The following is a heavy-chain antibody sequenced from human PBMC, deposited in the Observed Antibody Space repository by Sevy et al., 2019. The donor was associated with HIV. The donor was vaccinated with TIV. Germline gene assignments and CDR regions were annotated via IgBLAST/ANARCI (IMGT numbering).Heavy chain of an antibody. D-gene: IGHD6-19*01. Sequence: GGSLRLSCAASGFTVSRNYMSWVRHAPGKGLEWVSVIYSDGKTFYADSVQDRFTISRDNSKNTLYLQMTSLRAEDTAVYYCAGWSSAWTLFDYWGQGTLVTVSS. J-gene: IGHJ4*02. V-gene: IGHV3-66*01. CDR3: AGWSSAWTLFDY. CDR2: IYSDGKT. CDR1: GFTVSRNY.